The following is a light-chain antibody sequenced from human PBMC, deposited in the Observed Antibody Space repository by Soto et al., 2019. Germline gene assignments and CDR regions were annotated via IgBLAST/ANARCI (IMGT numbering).Light chain of an antibody. V-gene: IGKV4-1*01. J-gene: IGKJ1*01. CDR3: QHYYSTPPT. Sequence: DIVMTQSPDSLAVSLGERATINCKSSQSVLYSSNNKNYIAWYQQKPGQPPKLLIYWASTRESGVPDRFSGSGSRTDFTLTISSLQAEDVAVYYCQHYYSTPPTFGQGTKVEIK. CDR2: WAS. CDR1: QSVLYSSNNKNY.